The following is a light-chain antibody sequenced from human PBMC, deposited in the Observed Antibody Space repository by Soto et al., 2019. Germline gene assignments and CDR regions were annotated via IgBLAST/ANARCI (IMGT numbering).Light chain of an antibody. CDR1: QGISSY. CDR3: QHYYSYPPVT. J-gene: IGKJ3*01. V-gene: IGKV1-8*01. CDR2: APS. Sequence: AIRMTQSPSSFSASTGDRVTITCRSSQGISSYLAWYQQKPGKAPTLLIYAPSTLQSGVPSRFSGSGSGTDFTLTITCLQSEDFETYYCQHYYSYPPVTFGPGTKVDIK.